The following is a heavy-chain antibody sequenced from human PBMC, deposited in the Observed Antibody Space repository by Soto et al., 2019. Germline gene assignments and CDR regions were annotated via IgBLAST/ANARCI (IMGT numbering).Heavy chain of an antibody. CDR3: ARDGSGYRSRASPMDV. CDR1: GDTFSSYA. J-gene: IGHJ6*02. CDR2: IIPIFGTA. V-gene: IGHV1-69*01. D-gene: IGHD3-22*01. Sequence: QVQLVQSGAEVKKPGSSVKVSCKASGDTFSSYAISWVRQAPGQGLEWMGGIIPIFGTANYAQKFQGRVTITAEESTRTAYMELSSLRSEDTAVYYCARDGSGYRSRASPMDVWGQGTTVNVSS.